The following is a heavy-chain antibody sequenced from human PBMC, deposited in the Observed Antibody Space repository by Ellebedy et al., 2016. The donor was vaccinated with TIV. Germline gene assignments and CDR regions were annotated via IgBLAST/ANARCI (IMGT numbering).Heavy chain of an antibody. D-gene: IGHD3-10*01. CDR2: IKQDGSEK. CDR1: GFTFSHYS. V-gene: IGHV3-7*01. CDR3: ARVVTMVRGVIITQRLPDY. J-gene: IGHJ4*02. Sequence: GESLKISXAASGFTFSHYSMIWVRQAPGKGLEWVANIKQDGSEKYYVDSVKGRFTISRDNAKNSLYLQMNSLRAEDTAVYYCARVVTMVRGVIITQRLPDYWGQGTLVTVSS.